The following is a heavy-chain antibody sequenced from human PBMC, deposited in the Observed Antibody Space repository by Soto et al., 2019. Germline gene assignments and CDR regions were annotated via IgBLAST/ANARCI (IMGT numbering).Heavy chain of an antibody. J-gene: IGHJ5*02. Sequence: EVQLVESGGGLVQPGGSLKLSCAASGFTFSGSAMHWVRQASGKGLEWVGRIRSKANSYATAYAASVKGRFTITRDDSKTTAYLQMNSLKTEDTAVYYCTRGITMVRGVYWFDPWGQGTLVTVSS. CDR2: IRSKANSYAT. D-gene: IGHD3-10*01. V-gene: IGHV3-73*02. CDR1: GFTFSGSA. CDR3: TRGITMVRGVYWFDP.